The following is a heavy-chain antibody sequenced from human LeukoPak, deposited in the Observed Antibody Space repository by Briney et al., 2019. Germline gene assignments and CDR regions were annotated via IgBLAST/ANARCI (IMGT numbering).Heavy chain of an antibody. CDR2: IYYSGST. J-gene: IGHJ4*02. Sequence: SETLSLTCTVSGGSISSYYWSWIRQPPGKGLEWIGYIYYSGSTNYNPSLKSRVTISVDTSKNQFSLKLSSVTAADTAVYYCARVPLEGQLLVYFDYWGQGTLVTVSS. CDR1: GGSISSYY. CDR3: ARVPLEGQLLVYFDY. D-gene: IGHD2-2*01. V-gene: IGHV4-59*01.